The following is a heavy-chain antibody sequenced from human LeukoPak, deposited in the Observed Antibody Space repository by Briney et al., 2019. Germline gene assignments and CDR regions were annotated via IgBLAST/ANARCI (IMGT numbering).Heavy chain of an antibody. Sequence: SETLSLTCTVSGGSISSGSYCWSWIRQPAGKGLEWIGRIYTSGSTNYNPSLKSRVTISVDTSKNQFSLELYSVTAADTAVYYCARVSSGSLTSHPYFDYWGQGTLVTVSS. J-gene: IGHJ4*02. CDR2: IYTSGST. V-gene: IGHV4-61*02. CDR1: GGSISSGSYC. D-gene: IGHD6-19*01. CDR3: ARVSSGSLTSHPYFDY.